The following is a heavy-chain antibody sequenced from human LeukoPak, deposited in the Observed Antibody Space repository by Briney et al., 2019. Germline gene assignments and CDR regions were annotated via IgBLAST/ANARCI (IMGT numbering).Heavy chain of an antibody. V-gene: IGHV4-30-2*01. CDR2: IYRSGAT. CDR3: ARHVWLQPFDY. D-gene: IGHD3-9*01. CDR1: AASFSSGDFS. Sequence: PSETLSLTCAFSAASFSSGDFSWSWIRQPPGKGLEWIGYIYRSGATYYNPSLKSRVTMSVDRSKNQFSLKLSSVTAADTAVYYCARHVWLQPFDYWGQGTLVTVSS. J-gene: IGHJ4*02.